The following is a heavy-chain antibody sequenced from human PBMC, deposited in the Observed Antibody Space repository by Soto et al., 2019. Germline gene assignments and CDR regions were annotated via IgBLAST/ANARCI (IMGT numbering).Heavy chain of an antibody. CDR3: TKLRPITTGASDC. Sequence: EEQLLESGGGLVQPGGSLRLSCAASGFTFSNYAMSWVRQAPGKGLGWVSAMSGGGGSPSYADSVKGRFTISRDNYKNTLYLEMSSLRAEDTAVYYCTKLRPITTGASDCWGQGTLVTVSS. V-gene: IGHV3-23*01. CDR2: MSGGGGSP. CDR1: GFTFSNYA. D-gene: IGHD1-1*01. J-gene: IGHJ4*02.